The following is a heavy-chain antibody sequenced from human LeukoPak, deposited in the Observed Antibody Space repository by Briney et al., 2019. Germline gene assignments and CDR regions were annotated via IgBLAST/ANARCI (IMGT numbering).Heavy chain of an antibody. Sequence: SETLSLTCAVYGGSFSGYYWSWIRQPPGKGLEWIGEINHSGSTNYNPSLKSRVTISVDTSKNRFSLKLSSVTAADTAVYYCARVYDFWSGYYKPLYNWFDPWGQGTLVTVSS. D-gene: IGHD3-3*01. CDR3: ARVYDFWSGYYKPLYNWFDP. CDR2: INHSGST. J-gene: IGHJ5*02. CDR1: GGSFSGYY. V-gene: IGHV4-34*01.